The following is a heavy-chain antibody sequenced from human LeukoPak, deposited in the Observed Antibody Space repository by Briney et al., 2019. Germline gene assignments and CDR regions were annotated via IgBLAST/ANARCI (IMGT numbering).Heavy chain of an antibody. CDR3: ARHCAEPSRYNYYDSSGSGWFDP. CDR2: IYYSGST. J-gene: IGHJ5*02. CDR1: GGSISSYY. V-gene: IGHV4-59*08. D-gene: IGHD3-22*01. Sequence: SETLPLTCTGSGGSISSYYWSWMRQPPAKGLEGIGDIYYSGSTNYSPSLKSRVTISVDASKTQFSLKLSSVTAADTAVYYCARHCAEPSRYNYYDSSGSGWFDPWGQGTLVTVSS.